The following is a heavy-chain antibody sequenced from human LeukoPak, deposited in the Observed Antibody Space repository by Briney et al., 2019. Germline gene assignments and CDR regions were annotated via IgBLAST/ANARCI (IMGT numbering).Heavy chain of an antibody. CDR3: TTVGVAAVEYYFEY. D-gene: IGHD2-15*01. Sequence: GGSLRLSCRASGFTFSNAGMTWVRKSPGKARDWVGPIKSKADGATTDFDAPVKGRFTISGDDSNNTVYLQMNSLKTADTAVYYCTTVGVAAVEYYFEYWGQGTLVTVSS. CDR2: IKSKADGATT. J-gene: IGHJ4*02. CDR1: GFTFSNAG. V-gene: IGHV3-15*01.